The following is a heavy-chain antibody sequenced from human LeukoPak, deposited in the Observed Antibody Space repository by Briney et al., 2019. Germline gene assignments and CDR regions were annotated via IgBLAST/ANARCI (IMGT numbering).Heavy chain of an antibody. V-gene: IGHV4-59*01. CDR3: AAGYSSTWYYFDY. J-gene: IGHJ4*02. CDR1: GGSISSYY. Sequence: SETLSLTCTVSGGSISSYYWSWIRQPPGKGLEWIAYIYNSGSTKFNPSLKSRVTISADTSKDQFSLKLASVTAADTAVYYCAAGYSSTWYYFDYWGQGTLVTVSS. D-gene: IGHD6-13*01. CDR2: IYNSGST.